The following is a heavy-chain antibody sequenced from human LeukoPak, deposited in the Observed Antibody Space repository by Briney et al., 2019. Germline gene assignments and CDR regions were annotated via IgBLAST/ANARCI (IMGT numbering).Heavy chain of an antibody. D-gene: IGHD6-19*01. CDR2: IYYNGST. Sequence: SETLSLTCTVYAGSISGFHWSWIRQPPGKGLEWIGYIYYNGSTNYNPSLKSRVTISVDTSKNQFSLKLNSVTAADTAVYYCAGPGYSSGWTPDYWGQGTLVTVSS. J-gene: IGHJ4*02. CDR3: AGPGYSSGWTPDY. CDR1: AGSISGFH. V-gene: IGHV4-59*08.